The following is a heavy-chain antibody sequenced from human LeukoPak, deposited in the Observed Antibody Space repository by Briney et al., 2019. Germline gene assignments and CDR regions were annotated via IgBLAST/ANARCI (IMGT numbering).Heavy chain of an antibody. CDR3: AKESRSPMIVVVGDAFDI. CDR1: GFTFSSYA. D-gene: IGHD3-22*01. Sequence: GGSLRLSCAASGFTFSSYAMSWVRQAPGKGLEWVSAISGSGGSTYYADSVKGRFTISRDNSKNTLYLQMNSLRAEDTAVYYCAKESRSPMIVVVGDAFDIWGQGTMVTVSS. CDR2: ISGSGGST. V-gene: IGHV3-23*01. J-gene: IGHJ3*02.